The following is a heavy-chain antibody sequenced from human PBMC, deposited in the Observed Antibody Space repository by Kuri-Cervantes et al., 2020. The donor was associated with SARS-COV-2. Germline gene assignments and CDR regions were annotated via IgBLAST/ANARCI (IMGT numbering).Heavy chain of an antibody. CDR3: ERAPIPLSPLDY. J-gene: IGHJ4*02. CDR2: IRYDGSNK. Sequence: GGSLRLSCAASGFTFSSYGMHWVRQAPGKGLEWVAFIRYDGSNKYYAHSVEGRFSISRDNSKNTLYLQMNSLRAEDTAVYYCERAPIPLSPLDYWGQGTLVTVSS. CDR1: GFTFSSYG. V-gene: IGHV3-30*02.